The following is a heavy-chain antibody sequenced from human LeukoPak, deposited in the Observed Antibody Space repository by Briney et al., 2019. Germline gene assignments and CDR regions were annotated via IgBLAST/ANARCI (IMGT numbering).Heavy chain of an antibody. J-gene: IGHJ6*02. Sequence: GGSLRLSCAASGFTFSSYGMHWVRQAPGKGLEWVAVISYDGNNKCFADSVKGRFTISRDSSKNTLYLQMNRLGAEDTAVYYCAKDAVAGTLYYGMDVWGQGTTVTVSS. CDR2: ISYDGNNK. V-gene: IGHV3-30*19. CDR1: GFTFSSYG. D-gene: IGHD6-19*01. CDR3: AKDAVAGTLYYGMDV.